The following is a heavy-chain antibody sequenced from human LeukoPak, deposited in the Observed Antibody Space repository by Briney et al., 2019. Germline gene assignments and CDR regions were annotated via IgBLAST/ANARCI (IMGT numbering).Heavy chain of an antibody. V-gene: IGHV4-39*07. D-gene: IGHD5-18*01. CDR2: INHSGST. CDR3: ARGTVQLWFPLDY. CDR1: GGSISSTSYC. Sequence: SETLSLTCTVSGGSISSTSYCWGWIRQPPGKGLEWIGEINHSGSTNYNPSLKSRVTISVDTSKNQFSLKLSSVTAADTAVYYCARGTVQLWFPLDYWGQGTLVTVSS. J-gene: IGHJ4*02.